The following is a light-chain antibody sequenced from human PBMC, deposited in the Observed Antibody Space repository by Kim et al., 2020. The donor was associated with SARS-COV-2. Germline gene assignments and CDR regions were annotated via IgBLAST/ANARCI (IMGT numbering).Light chain of an antibody. J-gene: IGKJ2*01. CDR1: QHIREH. Sequence: DTQMTQSPFSLSASVGDRVTITCQASQHIREHLNWYQHTPGKAPQLLIYQASILETGVSSRFSGSGYGTYFTLTINSLRPEDAATYYCQQYVNLPYNFGQGPKLEIK. CDR3: QQYVNLPYN. CDR2: QAS. V-gene: IGKV1-33*01.